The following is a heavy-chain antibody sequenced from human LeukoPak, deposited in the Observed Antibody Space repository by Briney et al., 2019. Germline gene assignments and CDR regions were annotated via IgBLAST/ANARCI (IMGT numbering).Heavy chain of an antibody. CDR3: SAAIAGYYYYYMDV. D-gene: IGHD2-2*02. CDR1: GGTFSSYA. J-gene: IGHJ6*03. Sequence: ASVKVSCKTSGGTFSSYASSWVRQAPGQGLEWMGGIIPIFGTANYAQKFQGRVTITADESTSTAYMELSSLRSEDTAVYYCSAAIAGYYYYYMDVWGKGTTVTVSS. V-gene: IGHV1-69*13. CDR2: IIPIFGTA.